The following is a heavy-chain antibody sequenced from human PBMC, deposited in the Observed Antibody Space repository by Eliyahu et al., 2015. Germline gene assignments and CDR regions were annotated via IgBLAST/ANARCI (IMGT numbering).Heavy chain of an antibody. J-gene: IGHJ6*02. Sequence: QVQLVESGGGLVKPGGSLRLSCAASGFTFSDFYMTWVRQAPGKGLGGVSYIXDSGLTXQYADSVKGRFTISRDNAKNSLYLEMNSLRTEDTAVYYCARANRLVSAYGMDVWGQGTTVTVSS. D-gene: IGHD2-15*01. CDR2: IXDSGLTX. V-gene: IGHV3-11*01. CDR3: ARANRLVSAYGMDV. CDR1: GFTFSDFY.